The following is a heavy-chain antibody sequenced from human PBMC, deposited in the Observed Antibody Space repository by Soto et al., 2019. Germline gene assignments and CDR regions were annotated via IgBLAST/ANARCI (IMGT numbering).Heavy chain of an antibody. D-gene: IGHD3-16*02. V-gene: IGHV4-30-4*01. CDR1: GGSISSGDYY. CDR2: IYYSGST. J-gene: IGHJ6*02. CDR3: ARDRDYDYVWGSYRPYYYYYGMDV. Sequence: SLTCTVSGGSISSGDYYWSWIRQPPGKGLEWIGYIYYSGSTYYNPSLKSRVTISVDTSKNQFSLKLSSVTAADTAVYYCARDRDYDYVWGSYRPYYYYYGMDVWGQGTTVTVSS.